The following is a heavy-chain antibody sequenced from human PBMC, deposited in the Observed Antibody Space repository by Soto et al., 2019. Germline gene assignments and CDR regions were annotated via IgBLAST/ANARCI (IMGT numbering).Heavy chain of an antibody. D-gene: IGHD2-8*01. J-gene: IGHJ1*01. Sequence: LRLSCEATGFTFSSHEMNWIRQTPGKRLEWIAKISGSGSTINYADSVKGRFTISRDNVQRTLHLQMDSLRVEDTGVYYCARGGVYWGRGTLVTVSS. CDR3: ARGGVY. CDR2: ISGSGSTI. CDR1: GFTFSSHE. V-gene: IGHV3-48*03.